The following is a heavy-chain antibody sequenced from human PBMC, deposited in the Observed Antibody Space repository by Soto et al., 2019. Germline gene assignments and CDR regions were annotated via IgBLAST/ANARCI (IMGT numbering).Heavy chain of an antibody. V-gene: IGHV3-64*02. CDR3: ARDEGCYYVH. D-gene: IGHD3-22*01. CDR2: ISSIGGST. Sequence: EVQLVESGEGLVQPGGSLRLSCAASGFTFSSYAFHWVRQAPGEGLEYVSAISSIGGSTYYADSVKGRFTISRDNSKNTLYLQMGSLRAEDRAVYYCARDEGCYYVHWVQGTLVTVSS. J-gene: IGHJ4*02. CDR1: GFTFSSYA.